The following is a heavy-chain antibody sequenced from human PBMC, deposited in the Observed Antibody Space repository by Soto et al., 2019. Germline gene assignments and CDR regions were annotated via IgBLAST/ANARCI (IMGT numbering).Heavy chain of an antibody. CDR2: INHSGST. D-gene: IGHD1-20*01. V-gene: IGHV4-34*01. J-gene: IGHJ4*02. CDR1: GGSFSGYY. CDR3: ARALRITGTDTYDY. Sequence: SETLSLTCAVYGGSFSGYYWSWIRQPPGKGLEWIGEINHSGSTNYNPSLKSRVTISVDTSKNQFSLKLSSVTAADTAVYYCARALRITGTDTYDYWGQGTLVTVSS.